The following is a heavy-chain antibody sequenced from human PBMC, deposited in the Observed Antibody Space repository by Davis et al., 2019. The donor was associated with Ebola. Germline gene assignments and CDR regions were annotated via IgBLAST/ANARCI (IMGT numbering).Heavy chain of an antibody. J-gene: IGHJ4*02. CDR1: DYTLREIS. CDR3: TVGGIGGMGDY. V-gene: IGHV1-24*01. CDR2: FNSEDGES. D-gene: IGHD3-10*01. Sequence: ASVKVSCKVSDYTLREISMHWVRRAPGIGLEWMGNFNSEDGESLYAQKFQGRVLMTEDTSTNTAYMELSGLRSEDTAVYYCTVGGIGGMGDYWGRGTLVTVSS.